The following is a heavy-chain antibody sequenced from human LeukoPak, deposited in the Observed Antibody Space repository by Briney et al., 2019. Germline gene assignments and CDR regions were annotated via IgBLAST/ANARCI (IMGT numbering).Heavy chain of an antibody. D-gene: IGHD5-24*01. Sequence: SETLSLTCTVSGGSISSDYWSWIRQPPGKGLEWIGNIYYSGITNYNPSLKSRVTISVDTSKNQFSLKLSSVTAADTAVYYCARGHPIATTQLRYYFDYWGQGTLVTVSS. CDR3: ARGHPIATTQLRYYFDY. J-gene: IGHJ4*02. V-gene: IGHV4-59*01. CDR2: IYYSGIT. CDR1: GGSISSDY.